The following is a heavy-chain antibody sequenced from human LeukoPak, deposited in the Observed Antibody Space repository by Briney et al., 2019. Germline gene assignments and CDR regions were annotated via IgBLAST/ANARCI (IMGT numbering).Heavy chain of an antibody. CDR1: GFTFSSYS. CDR2: ISSSSSYI. CDR3: XXXXXXXXSLRGTRAWFDP. J-gene: IGHJ5*02. Sequence: GXSLRXXCAASGFTFSSYSMNWVRQAPGKGLEWVSSISSSSSYIYYADPVKGRFTISRDDSENTLYLQMNRLRADDSAIYYCXXXXXXXXSLRGTRAWFDPWGQGTLVTVSS. V-gene: IGHV3-21*04.